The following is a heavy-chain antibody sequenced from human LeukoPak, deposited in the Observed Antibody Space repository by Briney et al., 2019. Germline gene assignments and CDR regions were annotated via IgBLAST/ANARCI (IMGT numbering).Heavy chain of an antibody. D-gene: IGHD3-16*01. V-gene: IGHV4-38-2*01. Sequence: SETLTLTCAVSGYSISSGYYWGWIRQPPGKGLGWIGSVYHSGSTYYNPSLKSRVTISVDTSKNQFTLKLSSVTAADTAVYYCARLRGEYYFDYWGQGTLVTVSS. CDR3: ARLRGEYYFDY. CDR1: GYSISSGYY. CDR2: VYHSGST. J-gene: IGHJ4*02.